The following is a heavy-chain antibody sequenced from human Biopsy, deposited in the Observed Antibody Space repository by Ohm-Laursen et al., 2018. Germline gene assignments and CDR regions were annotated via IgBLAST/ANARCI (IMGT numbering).Heavy chain of an antibody. CDR1: GYTFTSYD. CDR2: ISPYNDKT. J-gene: IGHJ4*02. Sequence: GSSVKVSCKASGYTFTSYDISWVRQAPGQGLEWMGWISPYNDKTSYPPKLQDRVAMTADTSPNTAHMELRSLRSDDTAVYYCARVFCTSTTCYGLLDNWGQGTVVTVSS. CDR3: ARVFCTSTTCYGLLDN. V-gene: IGHV1-18*01. D-gene: IGHD2/OR15-2a*01.